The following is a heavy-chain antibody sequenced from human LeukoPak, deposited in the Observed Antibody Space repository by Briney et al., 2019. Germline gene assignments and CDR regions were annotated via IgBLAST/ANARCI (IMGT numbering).Heavy chain of an antibody. CDR2: IYYSGST. CDR1: GGSISSGDYY. V-gene: IGHV4-30-4*01. CDR3: ARESPHYYDGSGYNYFDY. D-gene: IGHD3-22*01. Sequence: SETLSLTCTVSGGSISSGDYYWSWIRQPPGKGLEWIGYIYYSGSTYYNPSLKSRVTISVDTSKNQFSLKLSSVTAADTAVYYCARESPHYYDGSGYNYFDYWGQGTLVTVSS. J-gene: IGHJ4*02.